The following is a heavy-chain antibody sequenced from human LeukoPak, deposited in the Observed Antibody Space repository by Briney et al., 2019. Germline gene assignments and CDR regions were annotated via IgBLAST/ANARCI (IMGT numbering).Heavy chain of an antibody. CDR1: GFAFSSYG. V-gene: IGHV3-30*18. D-gene: IGHD3-3*01. J-gene: IGHJ4*02. CDR3: AKDREFGVVIGYYFDY. Sequence: QAGGSLRLSCAASGFAFSSYGMHWVRQAPGKGLEWVAVISYDGSNKYYADSVKGRFTISRDNSKNTLYLQMNSLRAEDTAVYYCAKDREFGVVIGYYFDYWGQGTLVTVSS. CDR2: ISYDGSNK.